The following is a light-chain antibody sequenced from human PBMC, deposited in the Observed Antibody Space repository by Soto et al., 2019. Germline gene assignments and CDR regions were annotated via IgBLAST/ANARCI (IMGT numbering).Light chain of an antibody. V-gene: IGKV3-20*01. CDR1: QSLISRY. Sequence: EIVFTQSPGTLSLSPGERATLSCRASQSLISRYLAWYQQKPGQAPRLLIYGASSRATGIPDRFSGSGSGTDFTLTISRLEPEDFAVYYCQQYGGSPITFGQGTRLEIK. CDR3: QQYGGSPIT. CDR2: GAS. J-gene: IGKJ5*01.